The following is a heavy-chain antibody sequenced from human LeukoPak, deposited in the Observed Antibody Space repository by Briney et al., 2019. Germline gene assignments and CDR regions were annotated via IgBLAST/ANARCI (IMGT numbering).Heavy chain of an antibody. CDR2: IYYSGTT. V-gene: IGHV4-59*01. Sequence: SETLSLTCTVSGGSISNYHWSWIRQPPGKGLEWIGHIYYSGTTNYNPALRRRVTISADTSKNQFSLKLRSVTAADTAVYYCARGDLGFDYWGQGTRVTVSS. CDR1: GGSISNYH. J-gene: IGHJ4*02. CDR3: ARGDLGFDY.